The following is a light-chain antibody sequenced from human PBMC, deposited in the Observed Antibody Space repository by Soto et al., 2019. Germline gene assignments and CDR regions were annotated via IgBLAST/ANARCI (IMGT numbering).Light chain of an antibody. Sequence: IQLTQSPSSLSASVGDRVTITCRASQGINSFLAWYQQKPGKAPKLLIYAASTLQSGVPSRFSGSGSGTDFALKISRVEAEDVGVYYCMQGTHWPITFGQGTRLEIK. CDR3: MQGTHWPIT. CDR2: AAS. CDR1: QGINSF. J-gene: IGKJ5*01. V-gene: IGKV1-9*01.